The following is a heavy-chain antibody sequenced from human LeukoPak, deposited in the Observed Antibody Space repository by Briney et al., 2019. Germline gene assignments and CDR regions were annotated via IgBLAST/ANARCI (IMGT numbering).Heavy chain of an antibody. V-gene: IGHV3-15*01. D-gene: IGHD3-9*01. CDR1: GXTFXDAW. CDR3: TTASYYDILTGFFT. J-gene: IGHJ4*02. CDR2: IKREADGGTA. Sequence: GGSLRLSCAVSGXTFXDAWXTXIRXGPGKGLEWVGRIKREADGGTADYAAPVNGRFTISRDDSKNTLYLQLNSLKTEDTGVYYCTTASYYDILTGFFTWGQGTLVTVSS.